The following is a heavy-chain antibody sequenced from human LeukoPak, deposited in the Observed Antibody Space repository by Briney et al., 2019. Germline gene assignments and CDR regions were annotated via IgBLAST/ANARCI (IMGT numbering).Heavy chain of an antibody. J-gene: IGHJ5*02. CDR3: ARDGEEVVPAVTPNNWFDP. CDR1: GFTFSDHY. V-gene: IGHV4-4*08. Sequence: GSLRLSCAASGFTFSDHYMDWVRQAPGKGLEWVGRIYTSGSTNYNPSLKSRVTISVDTSKNQFSLKLSSVTAADTAVYYCARDGEEVVPAVTPNNWFDPWGQGTLVTVSS. D-gene: IGHD2-2*01. CDR2: IYTSGST.